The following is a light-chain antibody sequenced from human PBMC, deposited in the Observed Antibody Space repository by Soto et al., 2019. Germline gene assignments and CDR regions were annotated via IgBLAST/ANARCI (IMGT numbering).Light chain of an antibody. V-gene: IGKV1-33*01. Sequence: DIRITQGPSSLSASVGDRATLTCKASQDIRTYVNWYQQKPWKSPKLLIYDESILETGVPSRFSGSGSGTDFTFTIRSLQPEDIAKYYCQQYENLPVFGQGTRLDIK. J-gene: IGKJ5*01. CDR3: QQYENLPV. CDR1: QDIRTY. CDR2: DES.